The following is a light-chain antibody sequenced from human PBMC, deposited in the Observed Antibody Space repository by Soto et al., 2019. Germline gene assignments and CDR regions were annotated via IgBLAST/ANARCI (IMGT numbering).Light chain of an antibody. J-gene: IGKJ5*01. CDR3: QQRSSWPKVT. Sequence: EIVLTQSPATLSLSPGERVTLSGSTSQSVNSHLAWYQQKPGQAPRLLIYDASNRASGIPARFSGSGSGTDFTLPISSLEPEDFAVYYCQQRSSWPKVTFGQGTLLEIK. CDR1: QSVNSH. CDR2: DAS. V-gene: IGKV3-11*01.